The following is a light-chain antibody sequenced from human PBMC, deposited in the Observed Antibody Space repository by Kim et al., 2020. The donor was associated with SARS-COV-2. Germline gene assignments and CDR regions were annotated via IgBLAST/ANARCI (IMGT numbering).Light chain of an antibody. CDR2: DGS. Sequence: APGETARMSCGGNRMGSKSPHGYQQKPGQAPGLVGYDGSDRTSGIPERFSGSSSGNTATLTISRVEVGDEADYYCQVWDSVSDHVVFGGGTQLTVL. J-gene: IGLJ2*01. CDR3: QVWDSVSDHVV. CDR1: RMGSKS. V-gene: IGLV3-21*02.